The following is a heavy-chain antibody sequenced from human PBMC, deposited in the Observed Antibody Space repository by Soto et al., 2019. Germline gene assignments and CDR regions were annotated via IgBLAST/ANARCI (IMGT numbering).Heavy chain of an antibody. V-gene: IGHV1-58*01. D-gene: IGHD3-9*01. CDR1: GFTFTSSA. CDR3: AADSPYPYYDILTGYSQYYYYGMDV. J-gene: IGHJ6*02. Sequence: ASVKVSCKASGFTFTSSAVQWVRQARGQRLEWIGWIVVGSGNTNYAQKFQERVTITRDMSTSTAYMELSSLRSEDTAVYYCAADSPYPYYDILTGYSQYYYYGMDVWGQGTMVTVSS. CDR2: IVVGSGNT.